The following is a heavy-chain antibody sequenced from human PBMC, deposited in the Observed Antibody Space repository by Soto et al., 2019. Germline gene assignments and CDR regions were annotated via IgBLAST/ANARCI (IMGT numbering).Heavy chain of an antibody. J-gene: IGHJ4*02. CDR1: GFSFGSYA. CDR3: APWSYLDY. Sequence: PGGSLRLSCAASGFSFGSYALSWFRQAPGKGLEWVSTISGSAGTTFYAASVKGRFSISRDTSQSTLYLQMNSLRADDPAMSYCAPWSYLDYWGQGTRVTVSS. CDR2: ISGSAGTT. D-gene: IGHD3-3*01. V-gene: IGHV3-23*01.